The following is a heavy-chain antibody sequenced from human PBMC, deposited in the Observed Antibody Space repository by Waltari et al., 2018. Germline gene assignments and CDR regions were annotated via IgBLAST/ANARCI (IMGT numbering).Heavy chain of an antibody. D-gene: IGHD2-2*01. CDR2: IYHGGDK. J-gene: IGHJ4*02. CDR1: GYLINSGYY. CDR3: VRNGLGYCTSSTCYKNDD. Sequence: QVQLQESGPGLVRPSETLSLTCAVSGYLINSGYYWGWGRQTPGKGLQWIGTIYHGGDKYYNPSLESRVTMSLDTSKNQFFLKLTSVTAEDTAIYYCVRNGLGYCTSSTCYKNDDWGQGALVTVSS. V-gene: IGHV4-38-2*01.